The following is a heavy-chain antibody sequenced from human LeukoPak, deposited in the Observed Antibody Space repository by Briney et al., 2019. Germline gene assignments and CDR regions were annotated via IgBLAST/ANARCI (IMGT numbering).Heavy chain of an antibody. Sequence: GGSLRFSCAASGFTFSSYWMSWGRQAPGKGLEWVANIKQDGSEKQYVDSVKGRFAISRDNAENSLYLQMNSLKAEDTAVYYCGRFTRSGDSVYWGQGTLVTVSS. D-gene: IGHD7-27*01. CDR2: IKQDGSEK. V-gene: IGHV3-7*04. J-gene: IGHJ4*02. CDR3: GRFTRSGDSVY. CDR1: GFTFSSYW.